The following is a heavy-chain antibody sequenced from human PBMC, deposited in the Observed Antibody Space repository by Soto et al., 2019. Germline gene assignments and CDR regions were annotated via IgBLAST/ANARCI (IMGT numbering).Heavy chain of an antibody. Sequence: EVQLVESGGGLVQPGRSLRLSCAASGFTFDDYAMHWVRRVPGKGLEWVSSITWNSNVIGYADSVKGRFTISRDNAKNSLYLQMNSLRPEDTALYSCAKGGPDVFCGGGRCYFDSWGQGTLVTVSS. J-gene: IGHJ4*02. D-gene: IGHD2-15*01. CDR1: GFTFDDYA. V-gene: IGHV3-9*01. CDR2: ITWNSNVI. CDR3: AKGGPDVFCGGGRCYFDS.